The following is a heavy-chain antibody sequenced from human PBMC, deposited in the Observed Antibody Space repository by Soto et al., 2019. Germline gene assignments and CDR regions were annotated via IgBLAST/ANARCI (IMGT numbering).Heavy chain of an antibody. CDR3: AREIGKSGTTYPGYYYYFYMNV. D-gene: IGHD1-26*01. V-gene: IGHV3-23*01. Sequence: EVQLLESGGGLVQPGGSLRLSCVASGFTFSNFVMSWVRQAPGKGLEWVSVIPASGDNPYYADSVKGRFTIFRDNLKNTLKLQMNTLRAEDTAVYSWAREIGKSGTTYPGYYYYFYMNVCGQVNEVTLAS. CDR1: GFTFSNFV. CDR2: IPASGDNP. J-gene: IGHJ6*02.